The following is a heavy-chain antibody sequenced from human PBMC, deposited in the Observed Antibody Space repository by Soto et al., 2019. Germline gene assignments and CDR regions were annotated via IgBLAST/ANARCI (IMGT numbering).Heavy chain of an antibody. Sequence: LGGSLRPSCAASGFTFSSNAMSWVRQAPGKGLEWVSAISGSGGSTYYADSVKGRFTISRDNSKNTLYLQMNILRAEDTAVYDCAKKPRDWNRFFDYWGQGTLVTVSS. V-gene: IGHV3-23*01. CDR2: ISGSGGST. CDR1: GFTFSSNA. D-gene: IGHD1-1*01. J-gene: IGHJ4*02. CDR3: AKKPRDWNRFFDY.